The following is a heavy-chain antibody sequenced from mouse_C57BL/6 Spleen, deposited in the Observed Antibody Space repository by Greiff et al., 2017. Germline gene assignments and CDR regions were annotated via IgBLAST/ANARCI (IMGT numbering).Heavy chain of an antibody. J-gene: IGHJ2*01. Sequence: VKLQQPGAELVRPGSSVKLSCKASGYTFTSYWMDWVKQRPGQGLEWIGNIYPSDSETHYNQKFKDKATLTVDNSSSTAYMQLSSLTSEDSAVYYCARCAYGNYFDYWGQGTTLTVSS. CDR1: GYTFTSYW. CDR2: IYPSDSET. CDR3: ARCAYGNYFDY. V-gene: IGHV1-61*01. D-gene: IGHD1-1*01.